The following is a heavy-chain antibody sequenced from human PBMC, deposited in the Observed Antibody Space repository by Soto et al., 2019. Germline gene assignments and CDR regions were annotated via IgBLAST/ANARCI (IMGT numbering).Heavy chain of an antibody. D-gene: IGHD2-2*01. Sequence: QLQLQESGPGLVKPSETLSLTCTVSGGSISSSSYYWGWIRQPPGKGLEWIGSIYYSGSTYYNPCLKRRVTISVDTSKNQFSLKLSSVTAADTAVYYCARQENIVVVPAATTPFDYWGQGTLVTVSS. CDR1: GGSISSSSYY. J-gene: IGHJ4*02. V-gene: IGHV4-39*01. CDR2: IYYSGST. CDR3: ARQENIVVVPAATTPFDY.